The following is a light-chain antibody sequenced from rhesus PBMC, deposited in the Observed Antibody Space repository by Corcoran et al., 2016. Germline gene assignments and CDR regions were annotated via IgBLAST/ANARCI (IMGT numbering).Light chain of an antibody. J-gene: IGKJ3*01. CDR2: KAS. CDR1: QSISSW. V-gene: IGKV1-22*01. CDR3: QQYSSSPFT. Sequence: DIQMTQSPSSLSASVGETVTITCRASQSISSWLAWYQQKPGKAPKLLIYKASSLQSGVPSRFSGSGSGTDFPLTISSLQSEDFATYYCQQYSSSPFTFGPGTKLDIK.